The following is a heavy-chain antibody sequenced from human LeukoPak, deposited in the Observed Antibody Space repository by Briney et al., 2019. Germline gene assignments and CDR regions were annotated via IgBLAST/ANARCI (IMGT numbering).Heavy chain of an antibody. CDR3: ARDSIQQQLVLEDRGYPYYFEH. V-gene: IGHV3-21*01. CDR2: ISSSGNYI. D-gene: IGHD6-13*01. Sequence: GGSLRLSCAASRFTFSSYSMNWVRQAPGKGLEWVSSISSSGNYIYYAGSVKGRFTISRDNAKNSLYLQMNSLRAEDTAVYYCARDSIQQQLVLEDRGYPYYFEHWGQGTLVTVSS. J-gene: IGHJ4*02. CDR1: RFTFSSYS.